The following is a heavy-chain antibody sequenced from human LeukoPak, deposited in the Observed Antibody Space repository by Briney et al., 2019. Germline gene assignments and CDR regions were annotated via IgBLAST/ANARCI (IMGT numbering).Heavy chain of an antibody. CDR2: ISYDGRDI. V-gene: IGHV3-30*18. D-gene: IGHD2-21*02. J-gene: IGHJ3*02. Sequence: PGRSLRLSCAASGFSLTTFDIHWVRQAPGKGLEWVALISYDGRDIYYLDSVEGRFTISRDNSKNTLYLQMNSLRAEDTAVYYCAKHPSVVTAFDAFDIWGQGTMVTVSS. CDR3: AKHPSVVTAFDAFDI. CDR1: GFSLTTFD.